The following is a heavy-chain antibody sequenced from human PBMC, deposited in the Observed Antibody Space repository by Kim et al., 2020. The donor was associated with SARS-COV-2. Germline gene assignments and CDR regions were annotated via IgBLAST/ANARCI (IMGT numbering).Heavy chain of an antibody. Sequence: SETLSLTCTVSGGSISSSSHYWGWIRQTPGKGLELIGTIHYSGSTYYNPSLKSRVTISLDTSKNQFSLKLSSVTAADTAVYYCTRLSCGSSGYYYGGFDYWGQGTLVSVSS. D-gene: IGHD3-22*01. J-gene: IGHJ4*02. V-gene: IGHV4-39*01. CDR1: GGSISSSSHY. CDR3: TRLSCGSSGYYYGGFDY. CDR2: IHYSGST.